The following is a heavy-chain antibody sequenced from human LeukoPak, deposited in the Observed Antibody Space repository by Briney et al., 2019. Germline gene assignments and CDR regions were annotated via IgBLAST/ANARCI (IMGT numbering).Heavy chain of an antibody. CDR3: ARDIPPTYYDILTGYTANDAFDI. CDR1: GYTFTGYY. D-gene: IGHD3-9*01. J-gene: IGHJ3*02. CDR2: INPISGGT. V-gene: IGHV1-2*02. Sequence: GASVKVSCKASGYTFTGYYMHWVRQAPGQGLEWMGWINPISGGTNYAQKFQGRVTMTRDTSISTAYMELSRLRSDDTAVYYCARDIPPTYYDILTGYTANDAFDIWGQGTMVTVSS.